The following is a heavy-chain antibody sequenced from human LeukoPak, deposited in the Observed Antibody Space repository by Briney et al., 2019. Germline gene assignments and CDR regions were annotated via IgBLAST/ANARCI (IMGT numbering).Heavy chain of an antibody. V-gene: IGHV1-8*03. D-gene: IGHD3-9*01. Sequence: ASVKVSCKASGYTFTSYDINWVRQATGPGLEWMGWMNPKSGNTGYAQKFQGRVTITRNTSISTAYMELSSLRSEDTAVYYCARYDTRYYYYYMDVWGKGTTVTVSS. J-gene: IGHJ6*03. CDR2: MNPKSGNT. CDR3: ARYDTRYYYYYMDV. CDR1: GYTFTSYD.